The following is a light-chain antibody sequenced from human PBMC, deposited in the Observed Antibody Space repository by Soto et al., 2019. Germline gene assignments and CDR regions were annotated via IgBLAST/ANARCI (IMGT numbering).Light chain of an antibody. J-gene: IGKJ1*01. Sequence: EIVLTQSPGTLSLSPGERATFSCRASQSVTSSYLAWYQQKPGQAPRLLIYGASSRATGIPDRFSGSGSGTDFTLIISRLEPEDFAVYYCQQYHSSPPTFGQGTKVDIK. CDR1: QSVTSSY. CDR3: QQYHSSPPT. CDR2: GAS. V-gene: IGKV3-20*01.